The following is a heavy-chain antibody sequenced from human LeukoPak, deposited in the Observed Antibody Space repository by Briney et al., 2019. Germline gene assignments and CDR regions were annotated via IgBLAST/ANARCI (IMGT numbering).Heavy chain of an antibody. Sequence: GGSLRLSCAASGFTFSSYWMSWARQAPGKGLEWVANIKQDRSEKYYVDSVKGRFTISRDNAKNSLYLQMNSLRAEDTAAYYCARAHDFWSGYYTGIGYWGQGTLVTVSS. CDR2: IKQDRSEK. CDR3: ARAHDFWSGYYTGIGY. V-gene: IGHV3-7*01. CDR1: GFTFSSYW. D-gene: IGHD3-3*01. J-gene: IGHJ4*02.